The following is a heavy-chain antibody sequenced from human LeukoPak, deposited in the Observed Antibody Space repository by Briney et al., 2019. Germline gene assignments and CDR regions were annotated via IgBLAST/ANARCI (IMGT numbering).Heavy chain of an antibody. CDR3: AREVDFGVVPNWFDP. J-gene: IGHJ5*02. CDR1: GGSISSGSYY. Sequence: SQTLSLTCTVSGGSISSGSYYWSWIRQPAGKGLEWIGRIYTSGSTNYGPSLKSRVTISVDTSKNQFSLKLSSVTAADTAVYYCAREVDFGVVPNWFDPWGQGTLVTVSS. V-gene: IGHV4-61*02. D-gene: IGHD3-3*01. CDR2: IYTSGST.